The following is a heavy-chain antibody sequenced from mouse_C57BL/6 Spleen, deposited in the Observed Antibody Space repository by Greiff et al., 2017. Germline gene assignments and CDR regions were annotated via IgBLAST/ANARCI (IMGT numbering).Heavy chain of an antibody. CDR1: GYTFTSYG. V-gene: IGHV1-81*01. CDR3: ARGDYDEGDY. D-gene: IGHD2-4*01. CDR2: INPRSGNT. Sequence: QVQLQQSGAELARPGASVKLSCKASGYTFTSYGISWVKQRTGQGLEWIGEINPRSGNTYYTEKFKGKAKLTADKSSSTSYIELRSLTSEDSTVYFCARGDYDEGDYWGQGTTLTVSS. J-gene: IGHJ2*01.